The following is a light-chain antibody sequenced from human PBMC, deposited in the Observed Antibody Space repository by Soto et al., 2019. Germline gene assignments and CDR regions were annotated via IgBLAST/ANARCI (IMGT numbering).Light chain of an antibody. CDR2: DDH. Sequence: QSVLTQPPSVSAAQGQRVSISCSGGSSNIGKNSVSWYQQLPATAPKLLIYDDHQRPSGIPDRFSASESGTSATLDITGLQPADEADYYCATWDLTLSAGVLFGGGTKLTVL. J-gene: IGLJ2*01. CDR3: ATWDLTLSAGVL. CDR1: SSNIGKNS. V-gene: IGLV1-51*01.